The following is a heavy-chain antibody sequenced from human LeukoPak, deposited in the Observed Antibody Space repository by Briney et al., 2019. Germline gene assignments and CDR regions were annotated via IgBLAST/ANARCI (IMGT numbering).Heavy chain of an antibody. CDR3: VRESLVVFPYWFDP. CDR2: IYSSGST. J-gene: IGHJ5*02. D-gene: IGHD2-2*01. V-gene: IGHV4-4*07. Sequence: KPSETLSLTCIVSGGSISTYYWSWIRQPAGKGLEWIGRIYSSGSTNYNPSLESRVTMSVDTSQNQFSLKLSSVTAADTAVYYCVRESLVVFPYWFDPWGQGTLVTVSS. CDR1: GGSISTYY.